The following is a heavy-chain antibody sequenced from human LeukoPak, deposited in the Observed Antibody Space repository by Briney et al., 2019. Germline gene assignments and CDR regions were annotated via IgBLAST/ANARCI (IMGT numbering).Heavy chain of an antibody. CDR1: GFSFSDYY. CDR2: ISNSGRTI. D-gene: IGHD1-14*01. J-gene: IGHJ4*02. V-gene: IGHV3-11*04. CDR3: AGYNRKDKSGADY. Sequence: GGSLRLSCAASGFSFSDYYMSWIRQAPGKGLEWLSYISNSGRTIYYADSVKGRFTISRDKAKTSLYLQMNSLRAVDTAVYYCAGYNRKDKSGADYWGQGTLVTVSS.